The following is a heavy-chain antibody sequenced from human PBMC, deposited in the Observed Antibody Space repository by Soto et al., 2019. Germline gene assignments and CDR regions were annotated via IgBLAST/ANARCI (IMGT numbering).Heavy chain of an antibody. J-gene: IGHJ4*02. CDR3: ARDRREGWIFDY. CDR1: GDSISSGGYS. CDR2: IYYTGGT. V-gene: IGHV4-30-2*01. D-gene: IGHD5-12*01. Sequence: QLQLQESGSGLVKPSQTLSLTCAVSGDSISSGGYSWNWIRQPPGKGLEWIGYIYYTGGTSYNPSLQSRVTISVDTSKNQFSLKLSSVTAADTAVYYCARDRREGWIFDYWGQGTLVTVSS.